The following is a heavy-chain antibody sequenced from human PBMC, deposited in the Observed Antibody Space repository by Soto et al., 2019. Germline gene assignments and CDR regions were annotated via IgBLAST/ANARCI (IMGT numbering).Heavy chain of an antibody. V-gene: IGHV4-39*01. J-gene: IGHJ3*02. CDR2: IYYSGST. Sequence: TSETLSLTCTVSGGSISSSSYYWGWIRQPPGKGLEWIGSIYYSGSTYYNPSLKSRVTISVDTSKNQFSLKLSSVTAADTAVYYCARLPAAKLYVAFDIWGQGTMVTVSS. CDR3: ARLPAAKLYVAFDI. CDR1: GGSISSSSYY. D-gene: IGHD2-2*01.